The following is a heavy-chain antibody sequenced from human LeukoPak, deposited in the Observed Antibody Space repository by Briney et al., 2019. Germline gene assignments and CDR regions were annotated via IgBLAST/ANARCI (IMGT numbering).Heavy chain of an antibody. V-gene: IGHV3-23*01. CDR2: ISGNGDTT. Sequence: GGSLRLSCAASGFTFSSYAMIRDRQAPGKGLEWVSVISGNGDTTYYADSVKGRFTISRDNSRNTVYLQMNSLRGDDTAVYYCVKDVNWSTYWGQGTLVTVSS. J-gene: IGHJ4*02. D-gene: IGHD1-1*01. CDR3: VKDVNWSTY. CDR1: GFTFSSYA.